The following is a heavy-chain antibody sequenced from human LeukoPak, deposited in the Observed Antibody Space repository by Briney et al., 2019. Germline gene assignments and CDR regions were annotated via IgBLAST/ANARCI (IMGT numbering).Heavy chain of an antibody. Sequence: GGSLRLSCAASGFTFDDYGMSWVRQAPGKGLEWVSGINWNGGSTGYADSVKGRFTISRDNAKNSLYLQMNSLRAEDTAVYYCAGALRAVRGYYFDYWGQGTLVTVSS. CDR2: INWNGGST. CDR1: GFTFDDYG. J-gene: IGHJ4*02. V-gene: IGHV3-20*04. CDR3: AGALRAVRGYYFDY. D-gene: IGHD3-10*01.